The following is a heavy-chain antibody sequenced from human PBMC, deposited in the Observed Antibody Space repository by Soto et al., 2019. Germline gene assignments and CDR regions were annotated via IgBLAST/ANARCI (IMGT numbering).Heavy chain of an antibody. CDR3: ARHRLYSSSWNTFYY. J-gene: IGHJ4*02. D-gene: IGHD2-2*01. CDR1: GYNFATYW. V-gene: IGHV5-51*01. CDR2: IYLPNSDT. Sequence: PGESLKISCKGSGYNFATYWIAWVRQTPGKGLEGIGIIYLPNSDTKYSPSFEGQVTISAEKSIKTAYLQWSSLPATDSAVYYWARHRLYSSSWNTFYYWGKGTLVTVAS.